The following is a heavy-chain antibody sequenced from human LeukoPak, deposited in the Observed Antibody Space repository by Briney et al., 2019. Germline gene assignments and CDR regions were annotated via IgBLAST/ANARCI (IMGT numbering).Heavy chain of an antibody. CDR1: GFTFSDAW. CDR3: AKDTAPYYYDSSGYYYGPDY. D-gene: IGHD3-22*01. CDR2: IRSKTHGGTT. J-gene: IGHJ4*02. Sequence: GGSLRLSCAASGFTFSDAWMTWVRQAPGKGLEWVGRIRSKTHGGTTDYAAPVRGGFTISRDDSRSTLSLQMNSLRAEDTAVYYCAKDTAPYYYDSSGYYYGPDYWGQGTLVTVSS. V-gene: IGHV3-15*01.